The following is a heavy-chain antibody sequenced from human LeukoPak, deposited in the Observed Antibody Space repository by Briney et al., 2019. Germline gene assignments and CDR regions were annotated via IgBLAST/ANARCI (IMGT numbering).Heavy chain of an antibody. CDR3: ARHDDFWSGYNWFDP. J-gene: IGHJ5*02. V-gene: IGHV4-34*01. CDR1: GGSFSGYY. CDR2: INHSGST. D-gene: IGHD3-3*01. Sequence: SETLSLTCAVYGGSFSGYYWSWIRQPPGKGLEWIGEINHSGSTYYNPSLKSRVTISVDTSKNQFSLKLSSVTAADTAVYYCARHDDFWSGYNWFDPWGQGTLVTVSS.